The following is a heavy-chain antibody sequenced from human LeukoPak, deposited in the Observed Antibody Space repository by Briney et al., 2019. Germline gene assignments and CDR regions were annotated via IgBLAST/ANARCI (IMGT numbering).Heavy chain of an antibody. CDR2: VNPDSGGI. CDR1: GYTFNDNY. CDR3: ARAQNYHDRSGYSDDTFDV. Sequence: ASVKVTCKASGYTFNDNYIHWVRQAPGQGLEWMGRVNPDSGGINYAQKFQGRVTMTRDTSSNTAFVELTRLRSDDTATYYCARAQNYHDRSGYSDDTFDVWGHGTMITVSS. V-gene: IGHV1-2*06. D-gene: IGHD3-22*01. J-gene: IGHJ3*01.